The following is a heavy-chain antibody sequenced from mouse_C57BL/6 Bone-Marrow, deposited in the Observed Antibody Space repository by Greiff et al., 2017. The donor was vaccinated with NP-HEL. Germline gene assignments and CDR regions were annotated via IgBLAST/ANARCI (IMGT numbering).Heavy chain of an antibody. CDR1: GYTFTSYW. Sequence: EVQLQQSGTVLARPGASVKMSCKTSGYTFTSYWMHWVKQRPGQGLEWIGAIYPGNSDNSYNQKFKGKAKLTAVTSASTAYMELSSLTNEDSAVYYCTRDGSSYVDWYFDVWGTGTTVTVSS. CDR3: TRDGSSYVDWYFDV. V-gene: IGHV1-5*01. CDR2: IYPGNSDN. D-gene: IGHD1-1*01. J-gene: IGHJ1*03.